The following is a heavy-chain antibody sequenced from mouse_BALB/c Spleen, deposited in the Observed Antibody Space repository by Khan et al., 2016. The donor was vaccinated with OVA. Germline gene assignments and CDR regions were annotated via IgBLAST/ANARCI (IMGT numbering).Heavy chain of an antibody. CDR1: GISITSGNYR. D-gene: IGHD1-1*01. CDR2: IYYSGTV. Sequence: EVQLQESGPGLVKPSQTVSLTCTVTGISITSGNYRWSWIRQFPGNKLEWIGNIYYSGTVTYNPSLTSRTTITRDTSKNQFFLEMNSLTAEDTATYYCARDYGSLYWYFDVWVAGTTVTVSS. CDR3: ARDYGSLYWYFDV. V-gene: IGHV3-5*02. J-gene: IGHJ1*01.